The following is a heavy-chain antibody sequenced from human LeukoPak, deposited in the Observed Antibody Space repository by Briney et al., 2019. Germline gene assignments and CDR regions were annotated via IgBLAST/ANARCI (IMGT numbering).Heavy chain of an antibody. Sequence: GGSLRLSCAASGFTVSSDYMTWVRQAPGKGLEWVSVIYSGSSTYYADSVKGRFTISRDNSKNTVYLQLNNLRVEDTAVYYCARYHTALNYWGQGTLVTASS. CDR1: GFTVSSDY. V-gene: IGHV3-53*01. J-gene: IGHJ4*02. D-gene: IGHD5-18*01. CDR2: IYSGSST. CDR3: ARYHTALNY.